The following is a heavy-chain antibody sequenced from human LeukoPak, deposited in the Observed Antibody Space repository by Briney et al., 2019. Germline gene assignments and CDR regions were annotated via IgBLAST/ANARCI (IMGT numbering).Heavy chain of an antibody. D-gene: IGHD6-19*01. CDR3: ARQKGGVAGLKYYFDY. V-gene: IGHV4-39*01. CDR1: GGSISSSTYY. CDR2: IYSSGRT. Sequence: PSETLSLTCTVSGGSISSSTYYWGWIRQPPGKGLEWIGSIYSSGRTYYNPSLKSRVTISVGTSKNQFSLNLSSVTAADTAVYYCARQKGGVAGLKYYFDYWGQGTLVTVSS. J-gene: IGHJ4*02.